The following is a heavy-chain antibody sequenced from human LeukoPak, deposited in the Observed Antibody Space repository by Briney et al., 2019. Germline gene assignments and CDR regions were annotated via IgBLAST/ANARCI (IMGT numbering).Heavy chain of an antibody. V-gene: IGHV1-2*02. J-gene: IGHJ5*02. Sequence: ASVKVSCKASGYTFTGYYMHWVRQAPGQGLEWMGWINPNSGGTNYAQKFQGGVTMTRDTSISTAYMELSRLRSDDTAVYYCARDLGGYCSGGSFLDWFDPWGQETLVTVSS. CDR2: INPNSGGT. D-gene: IGHD2-15*01. CDR1: GYTFTGYY. CDR3: ARDLGGYCSGGSFLDWFDP.